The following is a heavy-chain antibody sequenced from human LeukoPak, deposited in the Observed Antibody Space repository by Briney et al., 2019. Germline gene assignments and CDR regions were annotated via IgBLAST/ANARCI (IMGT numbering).Heavy chain of an antibody. CDR3: AKHSGGTCYFGMDV. CDR2: ISGDAGSS. Sequence: GGSLRLSCAVSGFTFSTYAMSWVRQAPGKGLEWVSGISGDAGSSYYADSVRGRFTVSRDNSKNTLYLQMGGLRAEDTAVYYCAKHSGGTCYFGMDVWGQGTTVTVAS. V-gene: IGHV3-23*01. CDR1: GFTFSTYA. D-gene: IGHD2-15*01. J-gene: IGHJ6*02.